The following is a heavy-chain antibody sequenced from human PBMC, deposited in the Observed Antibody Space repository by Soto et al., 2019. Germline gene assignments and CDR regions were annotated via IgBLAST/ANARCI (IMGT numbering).Heavy chain of an antibody. V-gene: IGHV4-39*01. CDR3: ARLSDYYDGTFAY. Sequence: PSETLSLTCTVSGGSIRSSSYYWGWIRQPPGKGLEWIGSIYYSGSTYYNSSLKSRVTISVDASKNQFSLKLSSVTAADSAVYYCARLSDYYDGTFAYWGQGTLVTVSS. D-gene: IGHD3-22*01. CDR1: GGSIRSSSYY. J-gene: IGHJ4*02. CDR2: IYYSGST.